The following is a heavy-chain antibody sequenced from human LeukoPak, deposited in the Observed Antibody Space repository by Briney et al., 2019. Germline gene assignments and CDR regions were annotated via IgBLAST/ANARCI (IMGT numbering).Heavy chain of an antibody. D-gene: IGHD1-20*01. CDR2: IIPILSIP. CDR1: GNTFSSYT. V-gene: IGHV1-69*02. CDR3: AIVGAVTGTFDY. Sequence: SVKVSCKASGNTFSSYTISWVRQAPGQGLEWMGRIIPILSIPNYAQRFQGRVTITADKSTSTAYMELSSLRSEDTAVYFCAIVGAVTGTFDYWGQGTLVTVSS. J-gene: IGHJ4*02.